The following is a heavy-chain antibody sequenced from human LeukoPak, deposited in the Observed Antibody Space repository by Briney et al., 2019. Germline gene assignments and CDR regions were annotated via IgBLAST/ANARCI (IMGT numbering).Heavy chain of an antibody. V-gene: IGHV4-34*01. J-gene: IGHJ1*01. CDR1: GGSFSGYY. CDR2: INHSGST. Sequence: SETLSLTCAVYGGSFSGYYWSWIRQPPGKGLEWIGEINHSGSTNYNPSLKSRVTISVDTSKNQFSLKLSSVTAADTAVYYCARGRDYDSSGYSPLMRYSQHWGQGTLVTVSS. CDR3: ARGRDYDSSGYSPLMRYSQH. D-gene: IGHD3-22*01.